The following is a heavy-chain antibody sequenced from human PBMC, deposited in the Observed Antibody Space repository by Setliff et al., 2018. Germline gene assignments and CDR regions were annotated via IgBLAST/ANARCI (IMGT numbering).Heavy chain of an antibody. Sequence: ASVKVSCKASGGTFTNYGVSWVRQAPGQGLEWMGWINTNTGNPTYAQDFTGRFVFSLDTSVSTAYLQISSLKAEDTAVYYCARDGGNGVDYWGQGTLVTVSS. J-gene: IGHJ4*02. CDR3: ARDGGNGVDY. CDR1: GGTFTNYG. V-gene: IGHV7-4-1*02. D-gene: IGHD3-16*01. CDR2: INTNTGNP.